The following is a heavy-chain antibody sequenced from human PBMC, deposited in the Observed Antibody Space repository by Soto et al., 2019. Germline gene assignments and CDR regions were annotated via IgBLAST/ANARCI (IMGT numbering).Heavy chain of an antibody. D-gene: IGHD3-9*01. CDR2: IYYSGST. Sequence: PSETLSLTCTVSGGSISSYYWSWIRQPPGKGLEWIGYIYYSGSTYYNPSLKSRVTISVDTSKNQFSLKLSSVTAADTAVYYCARALGPVEYYDILTGPAGFDPWGQGTLVTVSS. J-gene: IGHJ5*02. V-gene: IGHV4-59*12. CDR1: GGSISSYY. CDR3: ARALGPVEYYDILTGPAGFDP.